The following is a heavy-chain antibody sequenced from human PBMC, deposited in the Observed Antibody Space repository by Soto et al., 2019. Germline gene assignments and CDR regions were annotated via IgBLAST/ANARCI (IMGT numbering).Heavy chain of an antibody. J-gene: IGHJ3*02. V-gene: IGHV3-33*01. CDR2: IWYDGSNK. Sequence: PGGSLRLSCAASGFTFSSYGMHWVRQAPGKGLEWVAVIWYDGSNKYYADSVKGRFTISRDNSKNTLYLQMNSLRAEDTAVYYCAREDYYYDSSGYYWACAFDIWGQGTMVTVSS. D-gene: IGHD3-22*01. CDR1: GFTFSSYG. CDR3: AREDYYYDSSGYYWACAFDI.